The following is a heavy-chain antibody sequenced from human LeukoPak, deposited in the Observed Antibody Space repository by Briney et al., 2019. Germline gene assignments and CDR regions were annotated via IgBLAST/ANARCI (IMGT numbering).Heavy chain of an antibody. J-gene: IGHJ5*02. CDR1: GGSISSSSYS. CDR2: IFYSGST. CDR3: ARSKTGYSSSWYDGGFDP. V-gene: IGHV4-39*07. D-gene: IGHD6-13*01. Sequence: SETLSLTCTVSGGSISSSSYSWGWIRQPPGKGLEWIGTIFYSGSTYYNPSLKSRVTISVDTSKNQFSLKLSSVTAADTAVYYCARSKTGYSSSWYDGGFDPWGQGTLVTVSS.